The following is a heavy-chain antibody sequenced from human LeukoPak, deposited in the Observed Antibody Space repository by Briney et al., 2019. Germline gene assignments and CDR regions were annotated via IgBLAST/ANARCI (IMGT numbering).Heavy chain of an antibody. D-gene: IGHD2-2*01. CDR3: ARAIRYQLLSDY. V-gene: IGHV1-8*03. J-gene: IGHJ4*02. CDR1: GYTFSTYD. Sequence: AASVKVSCKTSGYTFSTYDINWVRQAAGQGLEWMGWMNPNSGNTGFAQKFQGRATITRDTSITTAYLELSSLRSEDTAVYYCARAIRYQLLSDYWGQGTLVTVSS. CDR2: MNPNSGNT.